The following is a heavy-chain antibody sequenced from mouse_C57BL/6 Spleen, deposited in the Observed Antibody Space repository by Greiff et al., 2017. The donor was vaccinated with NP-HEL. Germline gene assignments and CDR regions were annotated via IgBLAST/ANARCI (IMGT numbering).Heavy chain of an antibody. Sequence: EVMLVESGGGLVKPGGSLKLSCAASGFTFSDYGMHWVRQAPEKGLEWVAYISSGSSTIYYADTVKGRFTISRDNAKNTLFLQMTSLRSEDTAMYYCARHYYDYPYWYFDVWGTGTTVTVSS. CDR2: ISSGSSTI. CDR3: ARHYYDYPYWYFDV. V-gene: IGHV5-17*01. CDR1: GFTFSDYG. J-gene: IGHJ1*03. D-gene: IGHD2-4*01.